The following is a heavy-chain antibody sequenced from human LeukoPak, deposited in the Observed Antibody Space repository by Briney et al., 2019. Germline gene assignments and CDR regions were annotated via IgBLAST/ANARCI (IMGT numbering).Heavy chain of an antibody. CDR3: GRAAEYSSGLYLFDH. CDR1: GGSISNYY. CDR2: IYTSGGT. J-gene: IGHJ4*02. Sequence: SETLSLTCAVSGGSISNYYWTWIRQPAGKGLEWIGRIYTSGGTNYNPSLKSRVTMSVDTSKNQFSLKLTSVTAADTAMYYCGRAAEYSSGLYLFDHWGQGILVTVSA. V-gene: IGHV4-4*07. D-gene: IGHD6-19*01.